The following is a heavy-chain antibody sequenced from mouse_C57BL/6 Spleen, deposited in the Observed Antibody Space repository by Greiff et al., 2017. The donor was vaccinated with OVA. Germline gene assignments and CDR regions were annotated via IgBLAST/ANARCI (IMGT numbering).Heavy chain of an antibody. D-gene: IGHD3-3*01. Sequence: EVKVVESGGGLVKPGGSLKLSCAASGFTFSDYGMHWVRQAPEKGLEWVAYISSGSSTIYYADTVKGRFTISRDNAKNTLFLQMTSLRSEDTAMYYCARGTGFWYFDVWGTGTTVTVSS. CDR1: GFTFSDYG. CDR2: ISSGSSTI. J-gene: IGHJ1*03. V-gene: IGHV5-17*01. CDR3: ARGTGFWYFDV.